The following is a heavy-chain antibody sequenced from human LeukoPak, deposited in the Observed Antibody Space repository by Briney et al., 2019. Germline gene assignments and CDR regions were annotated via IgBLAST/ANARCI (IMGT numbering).Heavy chain of an antibody. CDR2: INHSGST. CDR1: GGSFSGYY. D-gene: IGHD3-3*01. CDR3: ARFHTYSDRYDFWSGYHHYFDY. V-gene: IGHV4-34*01. Sequence: SETLSLTCAVSGGSFSGYYWSWIRQPPGKGLEWIGEINHSGSTNYNPSLKSRVTISVDTSKNQFSLKLSSVTAADTAVYCCARFHTYSDRYDFWSGYHHYFDYWGQGTLVTVSS. J-gene: IGHJ4*02.